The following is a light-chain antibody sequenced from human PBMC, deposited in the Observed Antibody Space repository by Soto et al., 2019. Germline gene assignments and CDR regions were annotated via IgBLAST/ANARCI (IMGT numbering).Light chain of an antibody. CDR3: QEYYIAPLT. J-gene: IGKJ4*01. CDR2: WAS. V-gene: IGKV4-1*01. Sequence: DIVMTQSPDSLTVSLGERATINCESSQSLLLSSNKQNYLAWYQQKPGQPPKLLIYWASTRESGVPDRFSGSGSGTDFTLTISSLQAEDVAVYYCQEYYIAPLTFGGGTKVEIK. CDR1: QSLLLSSNKQNY.